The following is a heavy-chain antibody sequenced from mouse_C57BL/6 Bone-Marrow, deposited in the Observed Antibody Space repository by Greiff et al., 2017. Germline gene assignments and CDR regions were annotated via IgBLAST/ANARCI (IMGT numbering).Heavy chain of an antibody. CDR3: AREGIWYYGSLDY. Sequence: VQLQQPGAELVKPGASVKMSCKASGYTFTSYWITWVKQRPGQGLEWIGDIYPGSGSTNYNEKFKSKATLTVDTSSSTAYMQLSSLTSEDSAVYYCAREGIWYYGSLDYWGQGTTLTGSS. CDR2: IYPGSGST. D-gene: IGHD1-1*01. V-gene: IGHV1-55*01. CDR1: GYTFTSYW. J-gene: IGHJ2*01.